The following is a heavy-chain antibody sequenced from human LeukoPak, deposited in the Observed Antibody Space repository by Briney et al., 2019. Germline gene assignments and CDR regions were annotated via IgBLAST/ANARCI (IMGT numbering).Heavy chain of an antibody. J-gene: IGHJ4*02. V-gene: IGHV1-2*02. CDR1: GYTFTGYY. CDR2: INSNSGET. Sequence: GSVKDSCKASGYTFTGYYMHWVRQAPGQGLEWMGWINSNSGETKYLQKFQGRVTMTRDTSISTAYMELSRLRSDDTAVYYCATQRGSYLWGTDFDYWGQGTLVTVSS. D-gene: IGHD3-16*01. CDR3: ATQRGSYLWGTDFDY.